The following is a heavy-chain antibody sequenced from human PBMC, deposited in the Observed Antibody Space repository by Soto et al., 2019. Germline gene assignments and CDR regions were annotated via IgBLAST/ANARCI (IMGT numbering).Heavy chain of an antibody. V-gene: IGHV3-23*01. CDR1: GFTFSTYA. CDR3: AKDLSPLSTVTTGYYFDY. Sequence: PGGSLRLSCAASGFTFSTYAMSWVRQAPGRGLEWVSAISGSGGSTYYADSVKGRFTISRDNSKNTLYLQMNSLRAEDTAVYYCAKDLSPLSTVTTGYYFDYWGQGTLVTVSS. D-gene: IGHD4-17*01. J-gene: IGHJ4*02. CDR2: ISGSGGST.